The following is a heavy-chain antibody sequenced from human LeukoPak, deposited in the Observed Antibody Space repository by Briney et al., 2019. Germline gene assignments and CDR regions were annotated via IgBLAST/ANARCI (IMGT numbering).Heavy chain of an antibody. V-gene: IGHV3-9*03. CDR3: AKDRYYDFWSGYSDDAFDI. D-gene: IGHD3-3*01. J-gene: IGHJ3*02. Sequence: GGSLRLSCAASGSTFDDYAMHWVRQAPGKGLEWVSGISWNSGSIGYADSVKGRFTISRDNAKNSLYLQMNSLRAEDMALYYCAKDRYYDFWSGYSDDAFDIWGQGTMVTVSS. CDR1: GSTFDDYA. CDR2: ISWNSGSI.